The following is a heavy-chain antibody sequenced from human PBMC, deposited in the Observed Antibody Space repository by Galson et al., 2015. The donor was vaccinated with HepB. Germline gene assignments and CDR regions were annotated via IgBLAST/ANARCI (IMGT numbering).Heavy chain of an antibody. CDR2: IWYDGSNQ. CDR3: AKVAILGATPHYFDY. V-gene: IGHV3-33*06. CDR1: GFTFSNYG. J-gene: IGHJ4*02. D-gene: IGHD3-16*01. Sequence: SLRLSCAASGFTFSNYGMHWVRQAPGKGLEWLAVIWYDGSNQYYADSVKGRFTISRDNSKKMVYLQMNGLRAEDTAVYYCAKVAILGATPHYFDYLGQGTLVTVSS.